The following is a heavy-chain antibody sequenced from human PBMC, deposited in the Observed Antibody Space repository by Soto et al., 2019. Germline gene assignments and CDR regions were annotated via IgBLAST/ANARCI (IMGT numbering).Heavy chain of an antibody. Sequence: QVHLVESGGGVVQPGRSLRLSCAASGFTFRRHAVHWVRQAPGKGLEWVAVVSSDGSAKYYLDSVKGRFTSSRDNSKKTAFLQLNSLSSEDTAVYYGARSRSGAGADSFDSWGQGTLVTVST. J-gene: IGHJ4*02. CDR2: VSSDGSAK. V-gene: IGHV3-30*04. D-gene: IGHD3-10*01. CDR3: ARSRSGAGADSFDS. CDR1: GFTFRRHA.